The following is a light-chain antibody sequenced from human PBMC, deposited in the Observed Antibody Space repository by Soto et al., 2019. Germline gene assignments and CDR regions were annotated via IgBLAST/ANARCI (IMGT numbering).Light chain of an antibody. CDR2: GAS. V-gene: IGKV3-20*01. CDR3: QQYGSSLTWT. J-gene: IGKJ1*01. Sequence: EIVLTQSPGTLSLSPGERATHSCRASQSVSSSYLAWYQQKPGQAPRLLIYGASSRATGIPDRFSGSESGTDFTLTISRLEPEDFAVYYCQQYGSSLTWTFGQGTKVDIK. CDR1: QSVSSSY.